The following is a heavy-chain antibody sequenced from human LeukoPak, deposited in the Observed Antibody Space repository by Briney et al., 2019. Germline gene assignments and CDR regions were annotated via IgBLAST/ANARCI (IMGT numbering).Heavy chain of an antibody. V-gene: IGHV3-9*01. CDR1: GFTFDDYA. D-gene: IGHD3-10*01. J-gene: IGHJ4*02. CDR3: TRGFGELSPFDY. Sequence: GGSLRLSCAASGFTFDDYAMHWVRQAPGKGLEWVSGISWNSGSIGYADSVKGRFTISRDNAKNSLYLQMNSLRAEDTALYYCTRGFGELSPFDYWGQGTLVTVSS. CDR2: ISWNSGSI.